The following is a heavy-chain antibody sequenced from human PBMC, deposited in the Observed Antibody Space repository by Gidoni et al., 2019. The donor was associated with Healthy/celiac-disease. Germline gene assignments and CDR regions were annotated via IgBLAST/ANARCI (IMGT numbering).Heavy chain of an antibody. D-gene: IGHD6-6*01. J-gene: IGHJ6*02. CDR3: ARQGEIAARGMDV. V-gene: IGHV4-39*01. CDR2: IYYSGST. CDR1: GVSIRSSSYY. Sequence: QLQLQESGPGLVKPSETLSLTCTVSGVSIRSSSYYWGWIRQPPGKGLEWIGSIYYSGSTYYNPSLKSRVTISVDTSKNQFSLKLSSVTAADTAVYYCARQGEIAARGMDVWGQGTTVTVSS.